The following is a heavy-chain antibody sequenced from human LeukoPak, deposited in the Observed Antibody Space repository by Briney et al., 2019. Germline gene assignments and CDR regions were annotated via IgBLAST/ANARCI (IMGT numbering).Heavy chain of an antibody. Sequence: PGGSLRLSCAASGFSFSDYWMMWVRQAPGKGLEWVGNINQDGSETNYVDSVKGRFTISRDNAAISLYLQMNSLRAEDTAVYYCATGRKVRGWVPRFDFWGQGALVTVSS. V-gene: IGHV3-7*01. D-gene: IGHD1-14*01. CDR2: INQDGSET. CDR1: GFSFSDYW. J-gene: IGHJ4*02. CDR3: ATGRKVRGWVPRFDF.